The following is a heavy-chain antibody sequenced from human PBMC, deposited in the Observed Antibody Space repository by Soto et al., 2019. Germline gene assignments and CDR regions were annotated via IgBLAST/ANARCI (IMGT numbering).Heavy chain of an antibody. Sequence: QVQLQQWGAGLLKPSETLSLTCAVYGGSFSGYYWSWIRQPPGKGLEWIGEINHSGSTNYNPSLKSRVTISVDTSKNQFSLKLSSGTAADPAVYYCARGLGYGGNYRGYYFDYWGQGTLVTVSS. D-gene: IGHD4-17*01. CDR3: ARGLGYGGNYRGYYFDY. V-gene: IGHV4-34*01. CDR1: GGSFSGYY. CDR2: INHSGST. J-gene: IGHJ4*02.